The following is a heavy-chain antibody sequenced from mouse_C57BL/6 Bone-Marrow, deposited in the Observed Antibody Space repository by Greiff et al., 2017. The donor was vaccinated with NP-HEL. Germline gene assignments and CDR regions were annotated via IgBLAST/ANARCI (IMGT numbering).Heavy chain of an antibody. J-gene: IGHJ3*01. Sequence: QVQPQQSGPELVKPGASVKISCKASGYAFSSSWMNWVKQRPGKGLEWMGRIYPGDGDTNYNGKFKGKATLTADKSSSTAYMQLSSLTSEDSAVYFCARGYDGYYGFAYWGQGTLVTVSA. CDR3: ARGYDGYYGFAY. CDR1: GYAFSSSW. V-gene: IGHV1-82*01. D-gene: IGHD2-3*01. CDR2: IYPGDGDT.